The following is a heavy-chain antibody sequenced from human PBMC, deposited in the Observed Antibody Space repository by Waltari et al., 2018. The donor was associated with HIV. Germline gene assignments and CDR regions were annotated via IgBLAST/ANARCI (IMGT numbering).Heavy chain of an antibody. CDR2: IGSTSSYI. CDR3: ARGIGSTSCYYDY. CDR1: GFTFSSYN. D-gene: IGHD2-2*01. Sequence: EVQLVESGGGLVKPGGSLRLSCAASGFTFSSYNMNWVRQAPGKGLGWVSSIGSTSSYIYYADSVKGRFTISRDNAKNSLYLQMNSLRAEDTAVYYCARGIGSTSCYYDYWGQGTLVTVSS. J-gene: IGHJ4*02. V-gene: IGHV3-21*01.